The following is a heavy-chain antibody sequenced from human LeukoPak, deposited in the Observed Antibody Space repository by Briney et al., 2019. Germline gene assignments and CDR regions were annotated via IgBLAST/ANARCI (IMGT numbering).Heavy chain of an antibody. CDR2: IYYSGST. Sequence: SETLSLTCTVSGGSISSGGYYWSWIRQHPGKGPEWIGYIYYSGSTYYNPSLKSRVTISVDTSKNQFSLKLSSVTAADTAVYYCARAITMVRGVIIGWFDPWGQGTLVTVSS. D-gene: IGHD3-10*01. J-gene: IGHJ5*02. CDR1: GGSISSGGYY. V-gene: IGHV4-31*03. CDR3: ARAITMVRGVIIGWFDP.